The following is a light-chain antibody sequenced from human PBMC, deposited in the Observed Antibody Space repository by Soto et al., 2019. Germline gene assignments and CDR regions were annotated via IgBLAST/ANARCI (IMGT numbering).Light chain of an antibody. CDR3: QQYGSSPLYT. V-gene: IGKV3-20*01. J-gene: IGKJ2*01. CDR1: QSVSSSY. Sequence: ESVLSQSPGTLCLTPGERATLSCRASQSVSSSYLAWYQQKPGQAPRLLIYGASSRATGIPDRFSGSGSGTDFTLTISRLEPEDFAVYYCQQYGSSPLYTFGRGT. CDR2: GAS.